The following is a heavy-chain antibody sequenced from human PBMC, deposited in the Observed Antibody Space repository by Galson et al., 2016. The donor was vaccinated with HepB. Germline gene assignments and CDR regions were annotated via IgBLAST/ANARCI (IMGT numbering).Heavy chain of an antibody. CDR2: INTNSGGT. Sequence: SVKVSCKASGHTFTDYVSWVRQAPGQGLEWMGRINTNSGGTNYALAFHGRMTMPRDTATRTLYMEWRTLGSDDTAVYYCATQLVPGSASWGQGTLVVVSS. CDR1: GHTFTDY. J-gene: IGHJ5*02. D-gene: IGHD1-1*01. V-gene: IGHV1-2*06. CDR3: ATQLVPGSAS.